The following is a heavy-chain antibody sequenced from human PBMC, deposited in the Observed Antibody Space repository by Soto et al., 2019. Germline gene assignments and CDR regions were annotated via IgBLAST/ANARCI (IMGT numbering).Heavy chain of an antibody. CDR1: GYSISSGYY. CDR2: IYHSGST. D-gene: IGHD3-3*01. V-gene: IGHV4-38-2*01. J-gene: IGHJ5*02. Sequence: PSETLSLTCAVSGYSISSGYYWGWIRQPPGKGLEWIGSIYHSGSTYYNPSLKSRVTISVDTSKNQFSLKLSSVTAADTAVYYCARAEGMNYDFWSGYYRGVNWFDPWGQGTLVTVSS. CDR3: ARAEGMNYDFWSGYYRGVNWFDP.